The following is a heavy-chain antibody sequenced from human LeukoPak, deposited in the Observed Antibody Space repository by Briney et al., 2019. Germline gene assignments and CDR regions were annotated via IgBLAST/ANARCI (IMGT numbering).Heavy chain of an antibody. Sequence: PGGSLRLSCAASGFTVSSNYMSWVRQAPGKGLEWVSAIYSGGNTYYADSVKGRFTISRDNSKNTLYLQMNSLRAEDTAVYYGARDELGEYIHYWGQGTLVTVSS. J-gene: IGHJ4*02. CDR3: ARDELGEYIHY. V-gene: IGHV3-53*01. CDR2: IYSGGNT. CDR1: GFTVSSNY. D-gene: IGHD6-6*01.